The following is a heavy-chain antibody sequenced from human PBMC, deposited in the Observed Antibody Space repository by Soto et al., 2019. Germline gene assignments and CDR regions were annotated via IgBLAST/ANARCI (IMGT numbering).Heavy chain of an antibody. J-gene: IGHJ4*02. D-gene: IGHD3-16*01. V-gene: IGHV3-30-3*01. Sequence: QVQLVESGGGVVQPGRSLRLSCAASGFTFSSYAMHWVRQAPGKGLEWVAVISYDGSNTYYADSVKGRFTISRDISKNTLYLQMNSLRAEDTAVYYCARAGGLLLDYWGQGTLVTGSS. CDR3: ARAGGLLLDY. CDR1: GFTFSSYA. CDR2: ISYDGSNT.